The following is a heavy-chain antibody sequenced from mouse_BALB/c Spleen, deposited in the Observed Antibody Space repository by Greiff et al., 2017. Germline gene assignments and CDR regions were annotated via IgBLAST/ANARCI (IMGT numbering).Heavy chain of an antibody. D-gene: IGHD2-4*01. CDR1: GFTFSSYA. Sequence: EVKLQESGGGLVKPGGSLKLSCAASGFTFSSYAMSWVRQTPEKRLEWVASISSGGSTYYPDSVKGRFTISRDNARNILYLQMSSLRSEDTAMYYCARAGGLRPYAMDYWGQGTSVTVSS. CDR2: ISSGGST. V-gene: IGHV5-6-5*01. J-gene: IGHJ4*01. CDR3: ARAGGLRPYAMDY.